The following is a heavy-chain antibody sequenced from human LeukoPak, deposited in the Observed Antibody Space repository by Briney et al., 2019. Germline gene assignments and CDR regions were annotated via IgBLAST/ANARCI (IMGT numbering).Heavy chain of an antibody. J-gene: IGHJ4*02. CDR2: FDPEDGET. CDR1: GYTLTELS. D-gene: IGHD3-22*01. V-gene: IGHV1-24*01. CDR3: ATDSLSRWLWNY. Sequence: ASVKVSCKVSGYTLTELSMHWVRQAPGKGLEWMGGFDPEDGETIYAQKFQGRVTMTEDTSTDTAYMELSSLRSEDTAVYYCATDSLSRWLWNYWGQGTLVTVSS.